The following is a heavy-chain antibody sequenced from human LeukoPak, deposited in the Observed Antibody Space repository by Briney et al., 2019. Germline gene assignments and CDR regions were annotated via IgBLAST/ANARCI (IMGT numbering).Heavy chain of an antibody. D-gene: IGHD6-19*01. J-gene: IGHJ4*02. CDR3: ARDQYQVAGTVAFDY. Sequence: GGSLRLSCAASGFTFSSYAVYWVRQAPGKGLEWVSSNSGGSTYYADSVKGRFTISRDNSKNTLYLQMNSLRAEDTAVYYCARDQYQVAGTVAFDYWGQGTLVTVSS. V-gene: IGHV3-23*01. CDR2: NSGGST. CDR1: GFTFSSYA.